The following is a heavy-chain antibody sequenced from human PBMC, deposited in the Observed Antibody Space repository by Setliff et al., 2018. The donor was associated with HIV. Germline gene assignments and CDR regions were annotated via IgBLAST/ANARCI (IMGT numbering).Heavy chain of an antibody. CDR3: ARDLYQLREGTVY. D-gene: IGHD2-2*01. J-gene: IGHJ4*02. CDR2: ISSSGTTI. Sequence: PGGSLRLSCAASGFTFSTYWMNWVRQAPGKGLEWVSYISSSGTTIYYADSVKGRFTISRDNAKNSLYLQMNSLRAEDTAVYYCARDLYQLREGTVYWGQGTLVTVSS. V-gene: IGHV3-48*04. CDR1: GFTFSTYW.